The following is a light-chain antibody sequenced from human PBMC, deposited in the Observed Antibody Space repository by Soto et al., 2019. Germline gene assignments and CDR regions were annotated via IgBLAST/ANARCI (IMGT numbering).Light chain of an antibody. V-gene: IGKV3-11*01. Sequence: EIVLTQSPATLPLSPGERATLSCRASQSVSSHLTWYQQKPGQAPRLLIYDASNRAPGIPTRFSGSGSGTDFTLTISSLEPEDFAVYYCQQRTNWRLTFGGGTKLEIK. J-gene: IGKJ4*01. CDR3: QQRTNWRLT. CDR1: QSVSSH. CDR2: DAS.